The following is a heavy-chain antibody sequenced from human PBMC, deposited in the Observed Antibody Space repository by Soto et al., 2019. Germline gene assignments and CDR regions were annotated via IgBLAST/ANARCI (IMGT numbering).Heavy chain of an antibody. CDR2: ISGSGGST. Sequence: GGSLRLSCAASGFTFSSYAMSWVRQAPGKGLEWVSAISGSGGSTYYADAVKGRFTISRDNSKNTLYLQMNSLRAEDTAVYYCAKGYTPLGAFDIWGQGTMVTVSS. D-gene: IGHD3-16*02. V-gene: IGHV3-23*01. CDR1: GFTFSSYA. CDR3: AKGYTPLGAFDI. J-gene: IGHJ3*02.